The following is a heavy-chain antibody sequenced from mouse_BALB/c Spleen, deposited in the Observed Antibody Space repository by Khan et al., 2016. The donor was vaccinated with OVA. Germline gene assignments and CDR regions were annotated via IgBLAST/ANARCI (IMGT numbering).Heavy chain of an antibody. J-gene: IGHJ3*01. D-gene: IGHD1-1*01. Sequence: QVQLKQSGAELAKPGASVKMSCKASGYTFTKYWMHWVKQRPGQGLEWIGYINPSTGYTEYNQKFKDKATLTADKSSSTAYMQLSSLPSEDSAVYYCVNHGSSSAWFTYWGQGTLVTVSA. CDR1: GYTFTKYW. CDR2: INPSTGYT. CDR3: VNHGSSSAWFTY. V-gene: IGHV1-7*01.